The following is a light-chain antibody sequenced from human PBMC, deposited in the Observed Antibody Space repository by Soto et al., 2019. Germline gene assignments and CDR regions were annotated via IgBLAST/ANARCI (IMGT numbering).Light chain of an antibody. CDR2: AAS. J-gene: IGKJ3*01. Sequence: DIQMTQSPSSLSASVGDRVTITCRASQSISSYLNWYQQKPGKAPKLLIHAASSLQSGVPSRFSGSGSGTDFTLTISSLQPEDFATYYCQQSYSTPRGFTFGPGTKVDIK. V-gene: IGKV1-39*01. CDR1: QSISSY. CDR3: QQSYSTPRGFT.